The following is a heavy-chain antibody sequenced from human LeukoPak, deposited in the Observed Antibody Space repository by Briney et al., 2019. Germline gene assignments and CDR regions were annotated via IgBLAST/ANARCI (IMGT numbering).Heavy chain of an antibody. V-gene: IGHV3-30*02. Sequence: GGSLRLSCAASGFLFSRYGMHWVRQAPGGGLEWVALIRYDGSDTYYADSVKGRFTISRDNSKNTQYLQMNSLRAEDTAVYYCAKDGLHGSSGPASMDVWGQGTTVTVSS. D-gene: IGHD3-22*01. CDR3: AKDGLHGSSGPASMDV. CDR2: IRYDGSDT. J-gene: IGHJ6*02. CDR1: GFLFSRYG.